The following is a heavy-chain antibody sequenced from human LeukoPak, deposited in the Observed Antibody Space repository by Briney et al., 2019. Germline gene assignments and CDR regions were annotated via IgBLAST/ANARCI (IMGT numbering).Heavy chain of an antibody. Sequence: ASVKVSCKASGYTFTGYYMHWVRQAPGQGLEWMGWINPNSGGTNYGQKFQGRLTITADASTSTAYMELSSLRSEGTAVYYCASGPFLTFDHTPEGYYHYYMDVWGTGTTVTTSS. CDR2: INPNSGGT. J-gene: IGHJ6*03. D-gene: IGHD1-14*01. CDR1: GYTFTGYY. V-gene: IGHV1-2*02. CDR3: ASGPFLTFDHTPEGYYHYYMDV.